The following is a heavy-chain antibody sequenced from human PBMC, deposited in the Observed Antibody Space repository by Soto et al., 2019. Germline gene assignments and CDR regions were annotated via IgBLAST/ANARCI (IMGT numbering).Heavy chain of an antibody. D-gene: IGHD1-26*01. CDR3: PRQRWELLRQPYIHYYYYGMDV. V-gene: IGHV5-51*01. CDR2: IYPGDSDT. Sequence: PGESLKISCKGSGYSFTSYWIGWVRQMPGKGLEWMGIIYPGDSDTRYSPSFQGQVTISADKSISTAYLQWSSLKASDTAMYYCPRQRWELLRQPYIHYYYYGMDVWGQGTTVTVSS. J-gene: IGHJ6*02. CDR1: GYSFTSYW.